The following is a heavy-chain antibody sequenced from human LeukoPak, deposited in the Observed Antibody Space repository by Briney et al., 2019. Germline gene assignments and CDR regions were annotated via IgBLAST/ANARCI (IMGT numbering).Heavy chain of an antibody. CDR3: ARAGYCSTTSCYEYFYYYYMDA. V-gene: IGHV1-18*01. D-gene: IGHD2-2*01. CDR1: GYTFTTSG. Sequence: VASVKVSCKASGYTFTTSGISWVRQAPGQGLEWMGWISVYSGNTKYAQKLQGRVTMTTDTSTGTAYMEFRSLRSDDTAVYYCARAGYCSTTSCYEYFYYYYMDAWGKGTPVTVSS. J-gene: IGHJ6*03. CDR2: ISVYSGNT.